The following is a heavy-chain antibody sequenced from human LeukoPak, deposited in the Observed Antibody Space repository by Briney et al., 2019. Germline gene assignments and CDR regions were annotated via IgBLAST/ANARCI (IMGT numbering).Heavy chain of an antibody. J-gene: IGHJ6*03. CDR3: ARVGVATHYYYYYMDV. D-gene: IGHD5-12*01. CDR1: SGSISSGDYY. V-gene: IGHV4-61*02. CDR2: IYTSGST. Sequence: SQTLSLTCTVSSGSISSGDYYWNWIRQPAGKGLEWIGRIYTSGSTNYNPSLKSRVTISVDTSKNQFSLKLSSVTAADTAVYYCARVGVATHYYYYYMDVWGKGTTVTVSS.